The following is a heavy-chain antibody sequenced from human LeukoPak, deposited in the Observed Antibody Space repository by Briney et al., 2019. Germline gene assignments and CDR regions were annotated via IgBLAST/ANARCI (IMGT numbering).Heavy chain of an antibody. CDR3: ARIPDVSGWPFDY. D-gene: IGHD6-19*01. CDR1: DGSINSYF. V-gene: IGHV4-59*01. Sequence: SETLSLTCTASDGSINSYFWSWIRQPPGQRLDCLGYIRYSGRTSYNPSLKSRVTISIDTSKNLFSLKLRSVTTADTAIYYCARIPDVSGWPFDYWGQGTLVTVSS. CDR2: IRYSGRT. J-gene: IGHJ4*02.